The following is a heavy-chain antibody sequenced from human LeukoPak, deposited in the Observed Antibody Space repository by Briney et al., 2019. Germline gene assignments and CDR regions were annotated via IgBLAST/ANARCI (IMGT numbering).Heavy chain of an antibody. CDR2: ISAYNGNT. V-gene: IGHV1-18*01. Sequence: ASVKVSCKASGYTFTSYGISWVRQAPGQGLEWMGWISAYNGNTNYAQKLQGRVTMTTDTSTSTAYMELRSLRSDDTAVYYCASGPYDSSGYYLTTLDYWGQGTLSPSPQ. CDR3: ASGPYDSSGYYLTTLDY. CDR1: GYTFTSYG. D-gene: IGHD3-22*01. J-gene: IGHJ4*02.